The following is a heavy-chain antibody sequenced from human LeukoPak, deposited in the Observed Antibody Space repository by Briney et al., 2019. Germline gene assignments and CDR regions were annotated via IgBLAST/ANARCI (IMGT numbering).Heavy chain of an antibody. CDR3: AKAGGITIFGIVNPHFDY. CDR2: ISGSGDST. D-gene: IGHD3-3*01. Sequence: GGSLRLSCAASGFTFSSYAMSWVRQAPGKGLEWVSAISGSGDSTYYADSVKGRFTISRDNSKNTLYLQMNNLRAEDTAVYYCAKAGGITIFGIVNPHFDYWGQGTLVTVSS. CDR1: GFTFSSYA. J-gene: IGHJ4*02. V-gene: IGHV3-23*01.